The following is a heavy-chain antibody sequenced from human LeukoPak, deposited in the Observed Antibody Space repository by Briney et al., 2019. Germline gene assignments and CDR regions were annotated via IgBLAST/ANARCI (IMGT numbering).Heavy chain of an antibody. Sequence: GGSLRLSCEASGFTFSNYWMHWVRQAPGKGPVWVSRINSDGNITTYADSVKGRFSISRDNAKNALYLQMNSLRAEDTAVYYCARELSGGSSRHFDYWGQGTLVTVSS. D-gene: IGHD2-15*01. CDR1: GFTFSNYW. V-gene: IGHV3-74*01. CDR2: INSDGNIT. CDR3: ARELSGGSSRHFDY. J-gene: IGHJ4*02.